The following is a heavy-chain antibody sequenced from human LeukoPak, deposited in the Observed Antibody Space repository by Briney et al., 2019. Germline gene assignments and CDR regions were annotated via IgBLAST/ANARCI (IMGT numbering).Heavy chain of an antibody. D-gene: IGHD1-26*01. CDR3: AKDKMGVSGSYGY. CDR2: ISSSGSTI. CDR1: GFTFSSYE. J-gene: IGHJ4*02. Sequence: GGSLRLSCAASGFTFSSYEMNWVRQAPGKGLEWVSYISSSGSTIYYADSVKGRFTISRDNSKNTLYLQMNSLRAEDTAVYYCAKDKMGVSGSYGYWGQGTLVTVSS. V-gene: IGHV3-48*03.